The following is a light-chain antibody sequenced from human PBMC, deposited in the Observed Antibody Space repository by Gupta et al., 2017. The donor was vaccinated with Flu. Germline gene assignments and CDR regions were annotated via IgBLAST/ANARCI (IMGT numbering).Light chain of an antibody. J-gene: IGKJ1*01. V-gene: IGKV3-20*01. Sequence: GTLSLAPEEGATLACRARQSVSSDYLAWYQQKPGQPPRLLVYQASNRATGIPNRFRGSGSGTDFTLTISRLESGDFAVYYCQQYGSWPRTFGQGTKVEIK. CDR3: QQYGSWPRT. CDR1: QSVSSDY. CDR2: QAS.